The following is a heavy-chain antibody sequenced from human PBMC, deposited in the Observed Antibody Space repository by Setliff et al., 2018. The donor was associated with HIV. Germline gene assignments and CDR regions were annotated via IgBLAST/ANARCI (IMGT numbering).Heavy chain of an antibody. CDR3: ARDYGDYVSLNY. V-gene: IGHV1-46*01. CDR1: GYTFTTYY. Sequence: ASVKVSCKASGYTFTTYYMHWVRQAPGQGLEWMGIINPSGGSTSYAQKFQGRVTMTRDTSTGAVYMELSSLRSEDAAVYYCARDYGDYVSLNYWGQGTLVTVSS. D-gene: IGHD4-17*01. CDR2: INPSGGST. J-gene: IGHJ4*02.